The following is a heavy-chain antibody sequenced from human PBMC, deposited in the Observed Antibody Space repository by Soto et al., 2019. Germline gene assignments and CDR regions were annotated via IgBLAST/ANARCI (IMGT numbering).Heavy chain of an antibody. CDR1: GYTFTSYG. J-gene: IGHJ6*04. CDR3: ARDPIAAAGTHLYYSGMDA. Sequence: ASVKVSCKASGYTFTSYGISCVRQAPGQGLEWMGWISAYNGNTNYAQKLQGRVTMTTDTSTSTAYMERRSLRSDDTAGYYCARDPIAAAGTHLYYSGMDAWGEGTQVTVSS. V-gene: IGHV1-18*04. D-gene: IGHD6-13*01. CDR2: ISAYNGNT.